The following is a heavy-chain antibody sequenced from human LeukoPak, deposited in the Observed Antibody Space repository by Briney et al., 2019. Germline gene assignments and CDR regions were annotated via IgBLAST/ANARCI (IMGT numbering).Heavy chain of an antibody. V-gene: IGHV4-31*03. CDR2: IYYSGST. Sequence: SETLSLTCTVSGGSISSGGYYWSWIRQHPGKGLEWFGYIYYSGSTYYNPSLKSRVTISVDTSKNQFSLKLSSVTAADTAVYYCARGSRRDGYNLDYWGQGTLVTVSS. J-gene: IGHJ4*02. D-gene: IGHD5-24*01. CDR3: ARGSRRDGYNLDY. CDR1: GGSISSGGYY.